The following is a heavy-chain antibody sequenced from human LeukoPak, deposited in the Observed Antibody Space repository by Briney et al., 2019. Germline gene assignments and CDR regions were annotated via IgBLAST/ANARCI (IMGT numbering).Heavy chain of an antibody. CDR1: GGSFSGYY. V-gene: IGHV4-34*01. CDR2: INHSGST. Sequence: SETLSLTCAVYGGSFSGYYWSWIRQPPGEGLEWIGEINHSGSTNYNPSLKSRVTISVDTSKNQFSLKLSSVTAADTAVYYCARGHYGGSWGFDCWGQGTLVTVSS. D-gene: IGHD4-17*01. CDR3: ARGHYGGSWGFDC. J-gene: IGHJ4*02.